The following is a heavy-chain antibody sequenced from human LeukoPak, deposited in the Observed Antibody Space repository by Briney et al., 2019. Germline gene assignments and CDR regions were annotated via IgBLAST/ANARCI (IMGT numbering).Heavy chain of an antibody. D-gene: IGHD2-2*01. CDR2: ISGSGGST. CDR1: GFTFSSYA. V-gene: IGHV3-23*01. Sequence: GGSLRLSCAASGFTFSSYAMSWVRQAPGKGLEWVSAISGSGGSTYYADSVKGRFTISRDNSKNTLCLQMNSLRAEDTAVYYCAASPYCSSTSCYDYYYYGMDVWGQGTTVTVSS. J-gene: IGHJ6*02. CDR3: AASPYCSSTSCYDYYYYGMDV.